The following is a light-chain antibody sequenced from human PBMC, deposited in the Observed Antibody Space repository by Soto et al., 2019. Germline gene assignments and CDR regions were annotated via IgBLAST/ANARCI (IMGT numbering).Light chain of an antibody. Sequence: DIVLTQSPAPLSLSPGERASLSCRASQSVSNSLAWYQQKPGQPPRLLIYDASTRATGIPARFTGSGSGTDFTLAISSLEPEDFAVYYCQQRTSWPLLTFGGGTKVEIK. J-gene: IGKJ4*01. CDR3: QQRTSWPLLT. CDR1: QSVSNS. CDR2: DAS. V-gene: IGKV3-11*01.